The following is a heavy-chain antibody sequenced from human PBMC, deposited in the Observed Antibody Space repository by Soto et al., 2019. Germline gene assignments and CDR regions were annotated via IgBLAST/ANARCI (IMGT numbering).Heavy chain of an antibody. V-gene: IGHV4-39*01. CDR2: VYYSGST. CDR3: ASQRLGYCSGGSCYGTGEDN. Sequence: QLQLQESGPGLVKPSETLSLTCNVSGGSISSITYYWGWIRQPPGKGLEWRGSVYYSGSTYYNPSLKSRVALSGDTSKNQFSLKLSSVTAADTAVYYCASQRLGYCSGGSCYGTGEDNWGQGTLVTVSS. CDR1: GGSISSITYY. D-gene: IGHD2-15*01. J-gene: IGHJ4*02.